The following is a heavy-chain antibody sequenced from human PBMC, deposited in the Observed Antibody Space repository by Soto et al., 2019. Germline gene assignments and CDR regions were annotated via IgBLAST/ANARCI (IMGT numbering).Heavy chain of an antibody. Sequence: QVQLVESGGGVVQPGKALRLSCEAFGFAFSSYTIHWVRQAPGKGLEWVAVISYDGSNKYYADSVKGRFTISRDNSKNTLYLQMNSLRAEDTAVYYCARDPHTRGTVIVVVRGQGVDYWGQGTLVTVSS. J-gene: IGHJ4*02. CDR3: ARDPHTRGTVIVVVRGQGVDY. V-gene: IGHV3-30*03. CDR1: GFAFSSYT. CDR2: ISYDGSNK. D-gene: IGHD3-22*01.